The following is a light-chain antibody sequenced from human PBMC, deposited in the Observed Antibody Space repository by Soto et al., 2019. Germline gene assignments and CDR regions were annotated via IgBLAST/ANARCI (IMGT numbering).Light chain of an antibody. CDR3: QKYNNWPPLT. CDR2: GAS. Sequence: EIVMTQSPATLSVSPGERATLSCRASQSVSSNLAWYQQKPGQAPRLLIYGASTRATGIPARFSGSGSVTEFTLTISSLQSEDFAVYYCQKYNNWPPLTFGGGTKVEIK. J-gene: IGKJ4*01. CDR1: QSVSSN. V-gene: IGKV3-15*01.